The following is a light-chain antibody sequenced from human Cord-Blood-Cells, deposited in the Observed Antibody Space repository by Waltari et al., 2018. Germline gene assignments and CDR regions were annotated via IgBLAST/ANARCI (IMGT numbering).Light chain of an antibody. CDR2: DVS. CDR1: SSDVGGFNF. V-gene: IGLV2-14*01. J-gene: IGLJ3*02. Sequence: QSALTQPASVSGSPGQSITIPCTETSSDVGGFNFFPWYQQHPGKPPRVMIYDVSKRPSGVSNRFSGSKSGNTASRTSSGLQAEDEADYYCSSYTSSSWVFGGGTKLTVL. CDR3: SSYTSSSWV.